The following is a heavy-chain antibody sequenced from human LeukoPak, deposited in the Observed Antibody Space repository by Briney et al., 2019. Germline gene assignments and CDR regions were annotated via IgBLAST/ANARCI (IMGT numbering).Heavy chain of an antibody. V-gene: IGHV1-24*01. CDR1: GYTLTELS. J-gene: IGHJ5*02. CDR2: FDPEDDET. D-gene: IGHD3-22*01. Sequence: GASVKDSCKVSGYTLTELSMHWVRQAPGKGLEWMGGFDPEDDETIYAQKFQGRVTMTEDTSTDTAYMELSSLRSEDTAVYYCAIVMPSGYYFGWFDPWGQGTLVTVSS. CDR3: AIVMPSGYYFGWFDP.